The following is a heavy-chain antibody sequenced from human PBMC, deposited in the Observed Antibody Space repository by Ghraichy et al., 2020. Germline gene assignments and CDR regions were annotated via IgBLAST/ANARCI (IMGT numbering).Heavy chain of an antibody. CDR3: ASWWRIAARPASPHYYYYYMDV. CDR1: GGTFSSYT. CDR2: IIPILGIA. D-gene: IGHD6-6*01. V-gene: IGHV1-69*02. Sequence: SMKVSCKASGGTFSSYTISWVRQAPGQGLEWMGRIIPILGIANYAQKFQGRVTITADKSTSTAYMELSSLRSEDTAVYYCASWWRIAARPASPHYYYYYMDVWGKGTTVTVSS. J-gene: IGHJ6*03.